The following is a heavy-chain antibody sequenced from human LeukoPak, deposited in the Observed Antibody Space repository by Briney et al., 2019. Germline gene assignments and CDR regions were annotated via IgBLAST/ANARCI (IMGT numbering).Heavy chain of an antibody. V-gene: IGHV4-4*07. CDR3: ARDWGYYYGSGSSYYGMDV. D-gene: IGHD3-10*01. J-gene: IGHJ6*02. CDR2: IYTSGST. Sequence: SETLSLTCTVSGGSISSYYWSWIRQPAGKGLEWVGRIYTSGSTNYNPSLKSRVTMSVDTSKNQFSLKLSSVTAADTAVYYCARDWGYYYGSGSSYYGMDVWGQGTTVTVSS. CDR1: GGSISSYY.